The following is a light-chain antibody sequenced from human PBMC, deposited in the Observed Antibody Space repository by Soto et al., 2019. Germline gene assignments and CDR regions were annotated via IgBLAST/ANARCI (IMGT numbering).Light chain of an antibody. J-gene: IGLJ1*01. CDR1: SSDVGGYNY. CDR3: NSYTSKSTGV. CDR2: EVS. Sequence: QSALTQPASVSGSPGQSITISCTGTSSDVGGYNYVSWYQQHPGKAPKLIIYEVSNRPSGVSNRFSGSKSGNTASLTISGLQADDEADYYCNSYTSKSTGVFGTGTKVTV. V-gene: IGLV2-14*01.